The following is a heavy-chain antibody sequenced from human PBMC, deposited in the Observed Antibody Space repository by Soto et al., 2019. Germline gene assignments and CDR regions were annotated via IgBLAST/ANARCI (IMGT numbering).Heavy chain of an antibody. V-gene: IGHV3-9*01. J-gene: IGHJ6*03. CDR2: ISWNSGSI. D-gene: IGHD5-12*01. CDR1: GFTFDDYA. Sequence: EVQLVESGGGLVQPGRSLRLSCAASGFTFDDYAMHWVRQAPGKGLEWVSGISWNSGSIGYADSVKGRFTISRDNAKNSLYLQMNSLRAEDTALYYCARGEEYSSYGGTRYYYYYMDVWGKGTTVTVSS. CDR3: ARGEEYSSYGGTRYYYYYMDV.